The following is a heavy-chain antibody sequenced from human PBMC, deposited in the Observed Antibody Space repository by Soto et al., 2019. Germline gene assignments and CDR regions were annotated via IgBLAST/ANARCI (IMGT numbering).Heavy chain of an antibody. CDR2: NYYSGIT. CDR3: ARGSSIAGLYYGMDV. D-gene: IGHD6-6*01. V-gene: IGHV4-31*01. J-gene: IGHJ6*02. Sequence: QVQLQESGPGLVKPSQTLSLTCTVSGGSISSGGYYWTWIRQHPGKGLEGIGSNYYSGITYYNPSLNMLVTISLATYKNQFSLKLSSVTAADTAVYYCARGSSIAGLYYGMDVWGQGTTVTVSS. CDR1: GGSISSGGYY.